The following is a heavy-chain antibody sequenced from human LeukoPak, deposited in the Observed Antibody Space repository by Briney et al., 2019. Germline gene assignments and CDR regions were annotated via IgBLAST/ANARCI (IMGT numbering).Heavy chain of an antibody. CDR2: IYTSGST. V-gene: IGHV4-39*07. D-gene: IGHD2-15*01. J-gene: IGHJ6*03. Sequence: SETLSLTCTVSGGSISSSSYYWGWIRQPPGKGLEWIGRIYTSGSTNYNPSLKSRVTISVDTSKNQFSLKLSSVTAADTAVYYCARERVGVRRGYCSGGSCQTLVYYYYYMDVWGKGTTVTISS. CDR3: ARERVGVRRGYCSGGSCQTLVYYYYYMDV. CDR1: GGSISSSSYY.